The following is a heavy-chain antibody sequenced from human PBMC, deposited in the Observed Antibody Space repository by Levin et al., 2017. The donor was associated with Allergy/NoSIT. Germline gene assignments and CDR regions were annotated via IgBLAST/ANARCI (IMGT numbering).Heavy chain of an antibody. V-gene: IGHV3-48*03. CDR2: ISSSGSTI. J-gene: IGHJ5*02. Sequence: PGGSLRLSCAASGFTFSSYEMNWVRQAPGKGLEWVSYISSSGSTIYYADSVKGRFTISRDNAKNSLYLQMNSLRAEDTAVYYCARDLSIVVVAATPGWFDPWGQGTLVTVSS. CDR3: ARDLSIVVVAATPGWFDP. D-gene: IGHD2-15*01. CDR1: GFTFSSYE.